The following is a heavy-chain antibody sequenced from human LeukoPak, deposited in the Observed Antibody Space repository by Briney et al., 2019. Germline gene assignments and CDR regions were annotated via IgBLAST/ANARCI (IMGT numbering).Heavy chain of an antibody. CDR3: ARDRFLQQLDY. CDR2: ISSSSSYI. Sequence: GGSLRLSCAASGFTFSSYSMNWVRQAPGKGLEWVSSISSSSSYIYYADSVKGRFTISRDNAKNSLYLQMNSLRAEDTAVYCCARDRFLQQLDYWGQGTLVTVSS. D-gene: IGHD6-13*01. CDR1: GFTFSSYS. V-gene: IGHV3-21*01. J-gene: IGHJ4*02.